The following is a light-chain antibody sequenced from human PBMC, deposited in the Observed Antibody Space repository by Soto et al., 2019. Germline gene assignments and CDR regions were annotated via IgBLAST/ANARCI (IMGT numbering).Light chain of an antibody. J-gene: IGKJ3*01. CDR1: QSINNRD. CDR2: AAS. Sequence: EIVLTQSPGTLSLSPGERATLSCRASQSINNRDLAWYQQKPGQSPRLLIYAASSSATGIPDRFSGSGSGKDFNLTISRLEPEDCAVYYCQQFGSSPGFTFGPGTKVDIK. CDR3: QQFGSSPGFT. V-gene: IGKV3-20*01.